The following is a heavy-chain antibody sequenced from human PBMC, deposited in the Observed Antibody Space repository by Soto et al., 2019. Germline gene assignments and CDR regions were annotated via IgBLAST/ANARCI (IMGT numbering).Heavy chain of an antibody. J-gene: IGHJ4*02. V-gene: IGHV3-30*18. CDR2: ISYDGSNK. Sequence: QVQLVESGGGVVQPGRSLRLSCAASGFTFSSYGMHWVRQAPGKGLEWVAVISYDGSNKYYADSVKGRFTISRDNSKHTLYLQMNSLRAEDTAVYYCAKDRAYYDSSGYYDYWGQGTLVTVSS. D-gene: IGHD3-22*01. CDR1: GFTFSSYG. CDR3: AKDRAYYDSSGYYDY.